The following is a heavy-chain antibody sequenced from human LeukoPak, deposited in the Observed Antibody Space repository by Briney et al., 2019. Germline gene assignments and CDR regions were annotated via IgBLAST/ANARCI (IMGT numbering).Heavy chain of an antibody. CDR2: IKEDGSRN. V-gene: IGHV3-7*05. D-gene: IGHD6-19*01. CDR3: ARQLSGWYDADPY. J-gene: IGHJ4*02. CDR1: GFTFSRYW. Sequence: GGSLRLSCAASGFTFSRYWMSWVRQAPGKGLEWVANIKEDGSRNHYVDSVKGRFTIPRDNAKNSLYLQMNSLRAEDTAVYYCARQLSGWYDADPYWGQGTLVTVSS.